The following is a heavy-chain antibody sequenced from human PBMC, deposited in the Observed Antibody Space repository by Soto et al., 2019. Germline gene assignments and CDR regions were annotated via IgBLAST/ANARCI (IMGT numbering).Heavy chain of an antibody. Sequence: QVQLVESGGGVVQPGRSLRLSCAASGFTFSSYGMHWVRQAPGKGLEWVAVIWYDGSNKYYADSVKGRFTISRDNSKNTLYLQMNSLRAEDTAVYYCAREGGMTYNCFDPWCQGTLVTVSS. J-gene: IGHJ5*02. CDR2: IWYDGSNK. D-gene: IGHD3-16*01. CDR1: GFTFSSYG. CDR3: AREGGMTYNCFDP. V-gene: IGHV3-33*01.